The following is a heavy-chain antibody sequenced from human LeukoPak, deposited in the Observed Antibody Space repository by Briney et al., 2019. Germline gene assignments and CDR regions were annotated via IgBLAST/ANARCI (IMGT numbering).Heavy chain of an antibody. CDR2: IKQDGSEK. V-gene: IGHV3-7*01. CDR3: ARAQDTYNSLYFDY. CDR1: GFTFSSYW. J-gene: IGHJ4*02. D-gene: IGHD5-24*01. Sequence: PGGSLRLSCAASGFTFSSYWMSWVRQAPGKGLEWVANIKQDGSEKYYVDSVKGRFTISRDNAKNSLYLQMNSLRAEDTAVYYCARAQDTYNSLYFDYWGQGALVTVPS.